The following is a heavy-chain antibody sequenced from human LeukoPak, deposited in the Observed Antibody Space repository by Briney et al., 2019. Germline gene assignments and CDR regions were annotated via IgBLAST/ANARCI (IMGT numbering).Heavy chain of an antibody. V-gene: IGHV1-18*01. Sequence: ASVNVSCKASVYSLISYGFTWVRQAPAQGREWMGWISVHNGNKNYAQKFQGRVTMTTDTPTSTAYMEVRSLRSDDTAVYYCARRGSGGSSDYWGQGTLVTVSS. D-gene: IGHD2-15*01. CDR3: ARRGSGGSSDY. CDR1: VYSLISYG. J-gene: IGHJ4*02. CDR2: ISVHNGNK.